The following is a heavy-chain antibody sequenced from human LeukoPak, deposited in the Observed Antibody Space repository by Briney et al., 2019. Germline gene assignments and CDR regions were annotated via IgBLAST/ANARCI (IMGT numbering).Heavy chain of an antibody. V-gene: IGHV5-51*01. Sequence: GESLKISCKGSGNSFSTAWIAWVRQMPGKGLEWMGVIYAGDADTRYSPSFQGQVTISADKSLNTAYLQCTNLKASDTAMYYCARFRGELMDGFDFWGQGTLVTVSS. D-gene: IGHD1-7*01. CDR1: GNSFSTAW. CDR3: ARFRGELMDGFDF. CDR2: IYAGDADT. J-gene: IGHJ4*02.